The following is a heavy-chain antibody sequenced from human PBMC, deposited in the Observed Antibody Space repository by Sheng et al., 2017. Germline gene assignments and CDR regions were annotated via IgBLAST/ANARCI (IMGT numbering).Heavy chain of an antibody. CDR3: ARDSRTYPWYYYYMDV. CDR1: GYTFTSYA. J-gene: IGHJ6*03. CDR2: INAGNGNT. Sequence: QVQLVQSGAEVKKPGASVKVSCKASGYTFTSYAMHWVRQAPGQRLEWMGWINAGNGNTKYSQKFQGRVTITRDTSASTAYMELSSLRSEDTAVYYCARDSRTYPWYYYYMDVWGKGTTVTVSS. V-gene: IGHV1-3*01.